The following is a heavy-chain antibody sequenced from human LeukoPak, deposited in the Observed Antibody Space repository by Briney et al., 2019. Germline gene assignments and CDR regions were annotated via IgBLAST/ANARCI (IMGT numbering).Heavy chain of an antibody. J-gene: IGHJ2*01. Sequence: GGSLRLSCAASGFTFDDYAMHWVRQAPGKGLEWVSGISWNSGSIGYADSVKGRSTISRDNAKNSLYLQMNSLRAEDTALYYCAKDTADYGTYWYFDLWGRGTLVTVSS. CDR3: AKDTADYGTYWYFDL. CDR2: ISWNSGSI. D-gene: IGHD4-17*01. CDR1: GFTFDDYA. V-gene: IGHV3-9*01.